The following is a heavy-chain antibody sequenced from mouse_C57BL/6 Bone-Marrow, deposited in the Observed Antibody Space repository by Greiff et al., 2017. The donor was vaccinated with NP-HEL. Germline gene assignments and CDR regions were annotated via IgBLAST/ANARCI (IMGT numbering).Heavy chain of an antibody. CDR2: IYPGDGDT. CDR3: ARWDDYDECFDY. J-gene: IGHJ2*01. V-gene: IGHV1-82*01. CDR1: GYAFSSSW. D-gene: IGHD2-4*01. Sequence: QVQLQQSGPELVKPGASVKISCKASGYAFSSSWMNWVKQRPGKGLEWIGRIYPGDGDTTYHGQFTGKATLTADKSSSTADMQLSSLTSEDSAVYFCARWDDYDECFDYGGQGTTLTVSS.